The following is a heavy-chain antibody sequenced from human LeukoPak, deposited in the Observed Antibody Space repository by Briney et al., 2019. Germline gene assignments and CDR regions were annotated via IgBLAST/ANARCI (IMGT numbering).Heavy chain of an antibody. CDR3: ARDSPFTIGRAFDI. CDR2: IISSSSTI. CDR1: GFTFSSYS. J-gene: IGHJ3*02. Sequence: GGCLRLSCAASGFTFSSYSVNWVRQAPGKGLEWVSYIISSSSTIYYADSVKGRFTISRDNAKNSLYLQMNSLRAEDTAVYYCARDSPFTIGRAFDIWGQGTMVTVSS. D-gene: IGHD3-10*01. V-gene: IGHV3-48*04.